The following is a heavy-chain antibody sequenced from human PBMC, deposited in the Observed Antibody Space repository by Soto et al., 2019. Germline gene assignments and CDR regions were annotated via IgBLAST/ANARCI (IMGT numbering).Heavy chain of an antibody. J-gene: IGHJ5*02. CDR2: ISGNGIAT. CDR1: GFLFSDHA. CDR3: ARDAISMVRGINNWFDP. V-gene: IGHV3-23*01. Sequence: GGSLRLSCEASGFLFSDHAMSLVRQSPGKGLEWVSSISGNGIATYYADSVKGRFTISRDNSKNTLYLQMNRLRADDTAVYYCARDAISMVRGINNWFDPWGQGTLVTFYS. D-gene: IGHD3-10*01.